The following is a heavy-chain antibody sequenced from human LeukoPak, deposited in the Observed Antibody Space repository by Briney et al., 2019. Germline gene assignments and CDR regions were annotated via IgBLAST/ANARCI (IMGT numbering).Heavy chain of an antibody. CDR2: IYYTGRT. J-gene: IGHJ3*02. Sequence: SETLSLTCTVSGGSISRDYWSWIRQPPGKGLEWIGYIYYTGRTDYNPSLKSRVTISVDASNNQFSLKLSSVTAADTAVYYCAREIVVVVAATRLDAFDIWGQGTMVTVSS. CDR3: AREIVVVVAATRLDAFDI. V-gene: IGHV4-59*12. D-gene: IGHD2-15*01. CDR1: GGSISRDY.